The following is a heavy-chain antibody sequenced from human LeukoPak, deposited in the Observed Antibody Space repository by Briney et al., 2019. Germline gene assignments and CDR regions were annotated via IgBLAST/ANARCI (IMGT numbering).Heavy chain of an antibody. Sequence: GGSLRLSCAASGLTFSNYWMNWVRQAPGKGLEWVANIRQDGSQKYYVDSVKGRFTISRDNAKNSLYLQMNSLRAEDTAVYYCVRDWPGDSYGADPWGQGTLVTVSS. J-gene: IGHJ5*02. CDR1: GLTFSNYW. CDR2: IRQDGSQK. D-gene: IGHD5-18*01. V-gene: IGHV3-7*01. CDR3: VRDWPGDSYGADP.